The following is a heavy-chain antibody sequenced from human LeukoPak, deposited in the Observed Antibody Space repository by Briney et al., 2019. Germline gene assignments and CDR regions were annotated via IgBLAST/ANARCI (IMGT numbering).Heavy chain of an antibody. J-gene: IGHJ4*02. CDR1: GFTFSSYG. Sequence: PGGPLRLSCAASGFTFSSYGMHWVRQAPGKGLEWVAFIRYDGSNKYYADSVKGRFTISRDNSKNTLYLQMNSLRAEDTAVYYCAKDPHCSSTSCYTGDYWGQGTLVTVSS. CDR2: IRYDGSNK. D-gene: IGHD2-2*02. V-gene: IGHV3-30*02. CDR3: AKDPHCSSTSCYTGDY.